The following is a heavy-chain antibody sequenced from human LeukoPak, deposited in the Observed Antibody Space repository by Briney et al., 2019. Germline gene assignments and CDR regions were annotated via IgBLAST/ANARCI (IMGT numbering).Heavy chain of an antibody. CDR3: AKSGGSGLIDY. CDR2: IYSSGST. CDR1: GGSIRGYY. V-gene: IGHV4-4*08. Sequence: SETLSLTCNVSGGSIRGYYWSWIRQPPGKGLEWIGYIYSSGSTNYNPSLKSRVTISIDAPKNQFSLKLSSVTATDTAVYYCAKSGGSGLIDYWGQGTLVTVSS. D-gene: IGHD1-26*01. J-gene: IGHJ4*02.